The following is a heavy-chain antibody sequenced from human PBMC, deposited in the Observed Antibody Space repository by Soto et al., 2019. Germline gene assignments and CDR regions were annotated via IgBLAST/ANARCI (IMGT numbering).Heavy chain of an antibody. CDR2: ISYDGSDK. Sequence: QVRLVESGGDVVQPGRSLRLSCAASGFSFSDYGIHWVRQAPGKGLEWVAAISYDGSDKVYVDSVKGRFTVSRDNSKNTLYLQMNSLRAEDTAIYYCAKGPGTNFDFLLIHWGQGTLVTVSS. CDR3: AKGPGTNFDFLLIH. CDR1: GFSFSDYG. V-gene: IGHV3-30*18. D-gene: IGHD3-9*01. J-gene: IGHJ4*02.